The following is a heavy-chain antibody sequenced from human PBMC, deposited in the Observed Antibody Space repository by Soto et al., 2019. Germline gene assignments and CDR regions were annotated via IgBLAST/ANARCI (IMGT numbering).Heavy chain of an antibody. CDR2: IRSKAYGGTT. CDR1: GFTFGDYA. V-gene: IGHV3-49*04. J-gene: IGHJ3*02. CDR3: TTLLRKAHDAFDI. Sequence: LRLSCTASGFTFGDYAMSWVRQAPGKGLEWVGFIRSKAYGGTTEYAASVKGRFTISRDDSKSIAYLQMNSLKTEDTAVYYCTTLLRKAHDAFDIWGQGTMVTVSS.